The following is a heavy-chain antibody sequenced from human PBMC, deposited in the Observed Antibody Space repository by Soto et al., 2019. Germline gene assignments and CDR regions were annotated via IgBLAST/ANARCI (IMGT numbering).Heavy chain of an antibody. CDR2: IYSGGST. CDR1: GFTVSSNY. Sequence: GGSLRLSCAASGFTVSSNYMSWVRQAPGKGLEWVSVIYSGGSTYYADSVKGRFTISRDNSKNTLYLQMNSLRAEDTAVYYCARADYSYYYGMDVWGQGTAVTVSS. CDR3: ARADYSYYYGMDV. J-gene: IGHJ6*02. V-gene: IGHV3-53*01.